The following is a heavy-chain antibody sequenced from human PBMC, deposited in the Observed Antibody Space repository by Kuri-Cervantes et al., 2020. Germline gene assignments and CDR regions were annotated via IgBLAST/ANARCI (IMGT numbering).Heavy chain of an antibody. D-gene: IGHD3-22*01. Sequence: GESLKISCAASGFTFSSYGMQWVRQAPGKGLEWVAVVSYDGSNKYYADSVKGRFTIPRDNSKNTLYLQMNSLRAEDTAVYYCAKERDPFRYDSSGYGFDYWGQGTLVTVSS. CDR3: AKERDPFRYDSSGYGFDY. J-gene: IGHJ4*02. CDR1: GFTFSSYG. CDR2: VSYDGSNK. V-gene: IGHV3-30*18.